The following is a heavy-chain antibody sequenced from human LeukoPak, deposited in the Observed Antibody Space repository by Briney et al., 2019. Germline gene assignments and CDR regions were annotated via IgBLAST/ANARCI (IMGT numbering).Heavy chain of an antibody. CDR1: GGSVTSTNC. CDR2: VNLQGFT. Sequence: SETLSLTCGVSGGSVTSTNCWTWVRQPPGKGLEWIGEVNLQGFTNYNPSLMGRVAISVDTFENHISIQLTSVTAADTAVYYCAREGGPYRPLDYSGQGTLVTVSS. CDR3: AREGGPYRPLDY. J-gene: IGHJ4*02. V-gene: IGHV4-4*02.